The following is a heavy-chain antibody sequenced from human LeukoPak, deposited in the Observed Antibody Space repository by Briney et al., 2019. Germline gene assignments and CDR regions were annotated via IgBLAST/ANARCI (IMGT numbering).Heavy chain of an antibody. CDR1: GFTFDDYA. J-gene: IGHJ3*02. CDR3: AKGGNFDWFYNAFDI. V-gene: IGHV3-9*01. CDR2: ISWNSGSI. D-gene: IGHD3-9*01. Sequence: GGSLGLSCAASGFTFDDYAMHWVRQAPGKGLEWVSGISWNSGSIGYADSVKGRFTISRDNAKNSLYLQMNSLRAEDTALYYCAKGGNFDWFYNAFDIWGQGTMVTVSS.